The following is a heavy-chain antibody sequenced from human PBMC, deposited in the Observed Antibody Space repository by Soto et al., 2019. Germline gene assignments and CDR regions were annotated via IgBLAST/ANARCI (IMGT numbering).Heavy chain of an antibody. CDR1: GFTFSSYE. CDR2: ISSSGSTI. CDR3: AREASYPAPYGMDV. V-gene: IGHV3-48*03. Sequence: PGGSLRLSCAASGFTFSSYEMNWVRQAPGKGLEWVSYISSSGSTIYYADSVKGRFTISRDNAKNSLYLQMNSLRAEDTAVYYCAREASYPAPYGMDVWGQGTTVTVSS. D-gene: IGHD3-10*01. J-gene: IGHJ6*02.